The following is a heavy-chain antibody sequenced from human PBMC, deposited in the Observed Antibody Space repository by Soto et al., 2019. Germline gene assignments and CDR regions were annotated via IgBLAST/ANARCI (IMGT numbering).Heavy chain of an antibody. CDR3: AKVLWSGRMFDF. CDR2: ISDDGKNT. J-gene: IGHJ4*02. Sequence: EVWLVESGGGVEQPGGSLRLSCSASGFTFSVVGMGWVRQAPGKGLEWVSTISDDGKNTHYADSVTGRFTISRDNSKTTLYLQMDSLRSEDTAVYYCAKVLWSGRMFDFWGQGTLVTVSS. V-gene: IGHV3-23*04. D-gene: IGHD3-3*01. CDR1: GFTFSVVG.